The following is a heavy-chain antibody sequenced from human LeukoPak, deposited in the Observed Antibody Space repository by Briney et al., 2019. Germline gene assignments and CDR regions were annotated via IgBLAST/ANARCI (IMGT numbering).Heavy chain of an antibody. Sequence: SGGSLRLSCAASGFTFSSYSMSWVRQAPGKGLDWVARISFDGKKEDYADSVKGRVIVSRHNSNNTLYLEMNSLRSDDTAVYFCAREVGATTVYFDFWGQGSLVIVSS. CDR2: ISFDGKKE. V-gene: IGHV3-30*04. CDR1: GFTFSSYS. CDR3: AREVGATTVYFDF. D-gene: IGHD1-26*01. J-gene: IGHJ4*02.